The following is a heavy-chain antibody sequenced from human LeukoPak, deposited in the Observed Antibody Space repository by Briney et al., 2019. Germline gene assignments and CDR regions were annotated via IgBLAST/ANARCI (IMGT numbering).Heavy chain of an antibody. D-gene: IGHD3-10*01. CDR1: GYTFTGYY. CDR3: ARRRITMVRGVTRNWFDP. J-gene: IGHJ5*02. V-gene: IGHV1-2*02. Sequence: ASVKVSCKASGYTFTGYYTHWVRQAPGQGLEWMGWINPNSGGTNYAQKFQGRVTMTRDTSISTAYMELSRLRSDDTAVYYCARRRITMVRGVTRNWFDPWGQGTLVTVSS. CDR2: INPNSGGT.